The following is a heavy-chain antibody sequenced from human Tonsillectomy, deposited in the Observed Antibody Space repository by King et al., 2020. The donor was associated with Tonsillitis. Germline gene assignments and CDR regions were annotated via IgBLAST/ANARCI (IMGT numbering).Heavy chain of an antibody. V-gene: IGHV4-61*02. CDR3: AXXXLXXXXSGXXXDXXXX. D-gene: IGHD1-26*01. Sequence: QLQESGPGLVKPSQTLSLTCTVSGGSISSGSYYWSWIRQPAGKGLEWIGRMYTSGSTNYNPSLKSRVTISIDTSKNQFSLKLSSVTAADPAVYYCAXXXLXXXXSGXXXDXXXXXXXGTTVTVSS. CDR1: GGSISSGSYY. J-gene: IGHJ3*02. CDR2: MYTSGST.